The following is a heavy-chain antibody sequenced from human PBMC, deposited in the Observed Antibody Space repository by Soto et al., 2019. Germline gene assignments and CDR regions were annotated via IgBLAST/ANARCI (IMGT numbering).Heavy chain of an antibody. D-gene: IGHD6-19*01. CDR3: ARGGRQWLVTSDFNY. V-gene: IGHV3-30*03. Sequence: VQLVESGGGVVQPGRSLRLSCAASGFTFSDYAMHWVRQAPGKGLEWVAVVSHDGRNTHYADSVKGRFTISRDSCKNTVSLEMTSLRAEYTAVYYCARGGRQWLVTSDFNYWGQGALVTVSS. J-gene: IGHJ4*02. CDR1: GFTFSDYA. CDR2: VSHDGRNT.